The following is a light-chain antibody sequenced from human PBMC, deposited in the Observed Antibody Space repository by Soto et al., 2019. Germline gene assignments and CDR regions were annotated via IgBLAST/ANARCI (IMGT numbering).Light chain of an antibody. Sequence: EIVLTQSPALSLSPGERATLSCRASQSVSSYLAWYQQKPGQAPRLLIYDASNRATGIPARFSGSGSGTDFTLTISSLEPEDLAVYYCQHRSNWPPYTFGQGTKLEIK. J-gene: IGKJ2*01. V-gene: IGKV3-11*01. CDR2: DAS. CDR3: QHRSNWPPYT. CDR1: QSVSSY.